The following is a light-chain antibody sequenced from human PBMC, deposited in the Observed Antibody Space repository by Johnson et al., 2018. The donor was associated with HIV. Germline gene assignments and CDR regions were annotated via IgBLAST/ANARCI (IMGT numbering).Light chain of an antibody. Sequence: QPVLTQPPSVSAAPGQKVTISCSGSNSNIGNNYASWYQQVPGTAPKLLIYDNHKRPSGIPDRFSGSKSGTSATLGITGLQTGDEADYYCGTWDSSLSALYVFGTGTKVTVL. V-gene: IGLV1-51*01. CDR3: GTWDSSLSALYV. CDR2: DNH. J-gene: IGLJ1*01. CDR1: NSNIGNNY.